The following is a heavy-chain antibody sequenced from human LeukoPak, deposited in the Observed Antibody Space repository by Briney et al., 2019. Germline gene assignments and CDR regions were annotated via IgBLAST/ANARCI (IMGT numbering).Heavy chain of an antibody. D-gene: IGHD5-18*01. J-gene: IGHJ4*02. CDR3: AGRPTGYSSGYVY. CDR1: GFTFSNYA. V-gene: IGHV3-23*01. Sequence: PGGSPRLSCVASGFTFSNYAMSWVRQAPGKGLDWVSVISGSAHKIRYADSVKGRFTISRDNSENTLYLQLNNLRAEDTALYYCAGRPTGYSSGYVYWGQGTLVTVSS. CDR2: ISGSAHKI.